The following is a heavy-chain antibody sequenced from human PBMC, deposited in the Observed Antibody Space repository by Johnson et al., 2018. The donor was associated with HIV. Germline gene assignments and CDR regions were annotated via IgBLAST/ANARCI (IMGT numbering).Heavy chain of an antibody. CDR2: IYSGGST. D-gene: IGHD6-19*01. V-gene: IGHV3-66*02. CDR1: GFTVSSNY. Sequence: VQLVESGGGVVQPGGSLRLSCAASGFTVSSNYMSWVRQAPGKGLEWVSVIYSGGSTYYADSVKGRFTISRDNSKNTLYLQMNSLRAEDTAVYFCARKQWLAKISSDAFDFWGQGTMVTVSS. J-gene: IGHJ3*01. CDR3: ARKQWLAKISSDAFDF.